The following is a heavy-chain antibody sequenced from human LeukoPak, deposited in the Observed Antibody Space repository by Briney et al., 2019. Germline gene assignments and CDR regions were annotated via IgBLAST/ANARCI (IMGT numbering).Heavy chain of an antibody. Sequence: ASVKVSCKASGYTFTSYGISWVRQAPGQGLEWMGWISAYNGNTNYAQKLQGRVTMTTDTSTSTAYMELRSLRSDDTAVYYCARGIQYYYDSSGYYVVDYWGQGTLVTVSS. CDR1: GYTFTSYG. J-gene: IGHJ4*02. CDR3: ARGIQYYYDSSGYYVVDY. V-gene: IGHV1-18*01. CDR2: ISAYNGNT. D-gene: IGHD3-22*01.